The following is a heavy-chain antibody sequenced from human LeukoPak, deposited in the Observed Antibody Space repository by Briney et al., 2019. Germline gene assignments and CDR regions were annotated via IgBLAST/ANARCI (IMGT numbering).Heavy chain of an antibody. CDR1: GFTFSSYA. CDR3: AKDRWGSGGSGGGDY. Sequence: GGSLRLSCAASGFTFSSYAMTWVRQAPGKGLEWVSVINKSGGSKYYADSVKGRFTISRDNSKNTLYLQMNSLRAEDTAVYYCAKDRWGSGGSGGGDYWGQGTLVTVSS. D-gene: IGHD2-15*01. CDR2: INKSGGSK. J-gene: IGHJ4*02. V-gene: IGHV3-23*01.